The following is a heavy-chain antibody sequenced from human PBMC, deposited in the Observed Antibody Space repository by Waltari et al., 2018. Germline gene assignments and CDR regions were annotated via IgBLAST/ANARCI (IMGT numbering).Heavy chain of an antibody. CDR1: GVSVNNYGRY. V-gene: IGHV4-61*08. CDR2: VFHGGST. CDR3: ARVTNDAFDF. Sequence: QVLLQESGPGLVRPSETLSLTCTVSGVSVNNYGRYWSWIRQPPGRGLEWIGYVFHGGSTDYKPSLTGRVNISPDKAKNQISLHLTSLTAADTALYFCARVTNDAFDFWGQGTMVTVSP. J-gene: IGHJ3*01.